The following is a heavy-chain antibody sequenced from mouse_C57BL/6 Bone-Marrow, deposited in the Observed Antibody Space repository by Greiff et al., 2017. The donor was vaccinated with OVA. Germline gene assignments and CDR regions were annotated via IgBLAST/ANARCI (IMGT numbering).Heavy chain of an antibody. CDR3: ARSRLSY. CDR1: GYTFTSYW. J-gene: IGHJ3*01. D-gene: IGHD2-4*01. Sequence: VQLQQPGAELVMPGASVKLSCKASGYTFTSYWMHWVKQRPGQGLEWIGEIDPSDSYTNYNQKFKGKSTLTVYKSSSTAYMQLSSLTSEDSAVYYCARSRLSYWGQGTLVTVSA. CDR2: IDPSDSYT. V-gene: IGHV1-69*01.